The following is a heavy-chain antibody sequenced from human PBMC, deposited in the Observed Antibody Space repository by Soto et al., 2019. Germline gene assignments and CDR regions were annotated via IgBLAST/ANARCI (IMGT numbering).Heavy chain of an antibody. V-gene: IGHV1-69*01. CDR3: ARGGFSSSYRLDY. Sequence: QVQLVQSGAEVKKPGSSVKVSCKASGGTLSNYAINWVRKAPGQGLEWMGGIIPMFGTANYAQKFQGRVTITADGSTSTAYMELSSLRSEDTADYYCARGGFSSSYRLDYWGQGTLVAVSS. CDR2: IIPMFGTA. J-gene: IGHJ4*02. CDR1: GGTLSNYA. D-gene: IGHD6-6*01.